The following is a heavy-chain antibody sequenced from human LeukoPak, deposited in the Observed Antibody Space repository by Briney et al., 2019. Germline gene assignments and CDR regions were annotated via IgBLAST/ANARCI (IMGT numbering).Heavy chain of an antibody. J-gene: IGHJ4*02. Sequence: GGSLRLSCAASGFTFSSYSMNWVRQAPGKGLEWVSSISSSSSYIYYADSVKGRFTISRDNAKNSLYLQMNSLRAEDTAVYYCASGSSSWYGSDYWGQGTLVTVSS. CDR2: ISSSSSYI. CDR1: GFTFSSYS. CDR3: ASGSSSWYGSDY. D-gene: IGHD6-13*01. V-gene: IGHV3-21*01.